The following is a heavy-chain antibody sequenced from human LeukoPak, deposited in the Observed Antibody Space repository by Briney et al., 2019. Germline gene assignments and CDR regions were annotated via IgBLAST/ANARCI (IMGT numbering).Heavy chain of an antibody. J-gene: IGHJ4*02. CDR1: GFTFSSYS. V-gene: IGHV3-21*01. CDR3: ARGPSPYYDILTGYHLDY. D-gene: IGHD3-9*01. CDR2: ISSSSSYI. Sequence: GGSLRLSCAASGFTFSSYSMNWVRQAPGKGLEWVSSISSSSSYIYYADSVKGRFTISRDNAKNSLYLQTNSLRAEDTAVYYCARGPSPYYDILTGYHLDYWGQGTLVTVSS.